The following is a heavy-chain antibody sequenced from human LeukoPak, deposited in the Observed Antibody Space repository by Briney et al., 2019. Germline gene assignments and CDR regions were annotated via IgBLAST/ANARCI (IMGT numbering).Heavy chain of an antibody. D-gene: IGHD3-10*01. CDR1: GGTFSSSA. Sequence: SVKVSCKASGGTFSSSAINWVRQAPGQGLEWMGGIIPLFGTVKYALKFRGRVTITADESTSTAYMEVNSLRSEDTAVYYCARGEKLLWFGELPNWFDPWGQGTLVTVSS. CDR2: IIPLFGTV. V-gene: IGHV1-69*13. CDR3: ARGEKLLWFGELPNWFDP. J-gene: IGHJ5*02.